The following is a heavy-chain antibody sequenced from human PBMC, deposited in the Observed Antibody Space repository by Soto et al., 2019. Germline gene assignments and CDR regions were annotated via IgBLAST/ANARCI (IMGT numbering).Heavy chain of an antibody. D-gene: IGHD2-21*01. J-gene: IGHJ4*02. CDR1: GQSFSGHS. CDR2: ISESGST. Sequence: QVQLQQWGAGLVKPSETLSLSCAVYGQSFSGHSWAWIRQPPGKGLEWIGEISESGSTYYNPSLNSRVTISADTSKIQFSLKLSSVSAADTAAYFCARGSGIVALPGEQEDVKYDYWGQGTLVNVSS. V-gene: IGHV4-34*01. CDR3: ARGSGIVALPGEQEDVKYDY.